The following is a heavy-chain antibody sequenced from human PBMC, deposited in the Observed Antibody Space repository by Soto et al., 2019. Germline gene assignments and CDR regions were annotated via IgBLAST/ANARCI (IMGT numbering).Heavy chain of an antibody. CDR2: ISSGGST. Sequence: EVQLVETGGGLIQPGGSLRLSCAASGFTVSSNYMSWVRQAPGKGLEWVSVISSGGSTYYEDAVRGRFTNSRDNSKNTLYLQMKSLRAEDTAVYYCARDPPATRHGMDVWGQGTTVTVSS. J-gene: IGHJ6*02. CDR1: GFTVSSNY. CDR3: ARDPPATRHGMDV. V-gene: IGHV3-53*02.